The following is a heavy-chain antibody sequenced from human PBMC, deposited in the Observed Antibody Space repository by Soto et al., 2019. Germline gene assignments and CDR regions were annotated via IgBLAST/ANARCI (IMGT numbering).Heavy chain of an antibody. J-gene: IGHJ6*02. CDR1: GFTVSSNY. Sequence: GGSLRLSCAASGFTVSSNYMSWVRQAPGKGLEWVSVIYSGGSTYYADSVKGRFTISRDNSKSTLYLQMNSLRAEDTAVYYCARDYYDILTGYPYYYYYYGMDVWGQGTTVTVSS. D-gene: IGHD3-9*01. CDR3: ARDYYDILTGYPYYYYYYGMDV. V-gene: IGHV3-66*01. CDR2: IYSGGST.